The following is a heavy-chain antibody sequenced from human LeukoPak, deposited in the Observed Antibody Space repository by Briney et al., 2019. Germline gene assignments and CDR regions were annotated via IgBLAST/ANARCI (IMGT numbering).Heavy chain of an antibody. CDR1: GFTFSSYW. CDR2: IKQDGSEK. Sequence: GGSLRLSCAASGFTFSSYWMSWVRQAPGKGLEWVANIKQDGSEKYYVDSVKGRFTISRDNAKNSLYLQMNSLRAEDTAVYYCARDQEPWPSDAFDIWGQGTMVTVSS. D-gene: IGHD5-24*01. J-gene: IGHJ3*02. V-gene: IGHV3-7*03. CDR3: ARDQEPWPSDAFDI.